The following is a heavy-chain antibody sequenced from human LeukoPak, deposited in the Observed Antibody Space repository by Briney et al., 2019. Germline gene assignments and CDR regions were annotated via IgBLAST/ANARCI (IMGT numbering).Heavy chain of an antibody. CDR2: IYYSGST. CDR1: GGSISSGDYY. D-gene: IGHD4-17*01. CDR3: ARVTSYGDYELTDY. J-gene: IGHJ4*02. V-gene: IGHV4-30-4*01. Sequence: SQTLSLTCTVSGGSISSGDYYWSWIRQPPGKGLEWIEYIYYSGSTYYNPSLKSRVTISVDTSKNQFSLKLSSVTAADTAVYYCARVTSYGDYELTDYWGQGTLVTVSS.